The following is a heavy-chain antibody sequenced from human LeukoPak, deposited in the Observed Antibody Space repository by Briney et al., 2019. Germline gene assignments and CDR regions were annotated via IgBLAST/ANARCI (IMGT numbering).Heavy chain of an antibody. V-gene: IGHV3-30*19. Sequence: PGRSLRLSCAASGFTFSSYGMHWVRQAPVKGLEWVAVISYDGSNKYYADSVKGRFTISRDNSKNTLYLQMNSLRAEDTAVYYCARESDYYDSSGFLDYWGQGTLVTVSS. CDR2: ISYDGSNK. CDR1: GFTFSSYG. CDR3: ARESDYYDSSGFLDY. D-gene: IGHD3-22*01. J-gene: IGHJ4*02.